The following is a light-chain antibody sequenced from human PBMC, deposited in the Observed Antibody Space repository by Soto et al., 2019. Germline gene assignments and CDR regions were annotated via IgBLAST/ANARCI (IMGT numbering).Light chain of an antibody. V-gene: IGKV1-39*01. CDR3: QKSSSTPYS. CDR1: QNILSSSNNRNY. CDR2: AAS. J-gene: IGKJ2*03. Sequence: DIVMTQSPDSLAVSLGDMATINCNSIQNILSSSNNRNYLTWYQQKPGKAPKLLIYAASHLQSGVPSRFSGSGSGTAFTLTINSLQPGDFATYYCQKSSSTPYSFGQGTKVDIK.